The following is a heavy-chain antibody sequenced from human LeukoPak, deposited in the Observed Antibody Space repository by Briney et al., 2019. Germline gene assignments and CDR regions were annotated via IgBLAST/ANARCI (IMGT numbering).Heavy chain of an antibody. V-gene: IGHV3-30*04. D-gene: IGHD5-18*01. CDR1: GFTFSSYA. J-gene: IGHJ4*02. CDR2: ISYDGSNK. CDR3: ARDLRGYRYFYDY. Sequence: GGSLRLSCAASGFTFSSYAMHWVRQAPGKGLEWVAVISYDGSNKYYADSVKGRFTISRDNAKNSMYLQMNSLRAEDTAVYHCARDLRGYRYFYDYWGQGTLVTVSS.